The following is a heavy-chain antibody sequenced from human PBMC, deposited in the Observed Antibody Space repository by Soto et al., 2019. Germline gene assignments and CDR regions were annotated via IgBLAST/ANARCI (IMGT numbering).Heavy chain of an antibody. CDR2: IYWDNDK. V-gene: IGHV2-5*02. J-gene: IGHJ4*02. CDR3: ARSLWFGELH. CDR1: GFSLSTTGGG. D-gene: IGHD3-10*01. Sequence: QITLKESGPTLVKPTQTLTLTCSSFGFSLSTTGGGVGGIRQSPGKALEWLAIIYWDNDKRYRPSLKSRVTITKDTSKNQVVLTVTNMDPVDTGTYYCARSLWFGELHWGQGALVTVSS.